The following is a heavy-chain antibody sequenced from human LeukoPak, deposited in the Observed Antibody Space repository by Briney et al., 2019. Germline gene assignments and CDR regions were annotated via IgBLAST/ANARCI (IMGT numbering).Heavy chain of an antibody. V-gene: IGHV3-53*01. D-gene: IGHD4/OR15-4a*01. CDR1: GFTVSSNS. J-gene: IGHJ4*02. Sequence: PGGSLRLSCTVSGFTVSSNSMSWVRQAPGKGLEWVSFIYSGTIHYSDSVKGRFTISRDNSKNTLYIQMNSLRAEDTAVYYCARRAGAYSHPYDYWGQGTLVTVSS. CDR3: ARRAGAYSHPYDY. CDR2: IYSGTI.